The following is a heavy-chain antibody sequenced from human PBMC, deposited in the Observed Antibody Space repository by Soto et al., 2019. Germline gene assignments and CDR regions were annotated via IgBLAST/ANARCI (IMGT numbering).Heavy chain of an antibody. D-gene: IGHD6-6*01. CDR2: TYYRSRWYS. CDR3: ARGPSPLAY. V-gene: IGHV6-1*01. CDR1: GDSVSSNSAA. Sequence: QVQLQQSGPGLLKPSQTLSLTCAVSGDSVSSNSAAWNWIRQSPSRGLEWLGRTYYRSRWYSDYAGSVKSRITINADTFKNQFSLHLNSVTPQDTAVYYCARGPSPLAYWGRGTVVTVSS. J-gene: IGHJ4*02.